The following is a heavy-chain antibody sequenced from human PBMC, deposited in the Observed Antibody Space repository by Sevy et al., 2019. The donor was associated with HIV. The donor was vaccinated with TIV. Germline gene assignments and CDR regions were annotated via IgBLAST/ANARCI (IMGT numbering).Heavy chain of an antibody. Sequence: SETLSLTCTVSGYSISSGYYWGWIRQPPGKGLEWIGSLYHSGSTYYNPSLQSRVTISVDTSKNQFSLKLSPVTAADTAVYFCARVARLLEWLFRDSTPPHYFDYWGQGTLVTVSS. CDR1: GYSISSGYY. CDR2: LYHSGST. D-gene: IGHD3-3*01. V-gene: IGHV4-38-2*02. CDR3: ARVARLLEWLFRDSTPPHYFDY. J-gene: IGHJ4*02.